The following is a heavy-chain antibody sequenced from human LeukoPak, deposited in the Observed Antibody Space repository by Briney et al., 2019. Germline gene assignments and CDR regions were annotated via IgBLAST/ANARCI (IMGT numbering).Heavy chain of an antibody. J-gene: IGHJ1*01. V-gene: IGHV3-48*01. CDR1: GFTFSRDS. CDR3: ATPAAGPGAEYSLY. D-gene: IGHD6-13*01. CDR2: INGGSSPI. Sequence: GGSLRLSCAASGFTFSRDSMNRVRQAPGKGLEWVSYINGGSSPIYYADSVRGRFTISRDNAKNSLYLQMNSLKVEDTAVYYCATPAAGPGAEYSLYWGQGTLVIVSS.